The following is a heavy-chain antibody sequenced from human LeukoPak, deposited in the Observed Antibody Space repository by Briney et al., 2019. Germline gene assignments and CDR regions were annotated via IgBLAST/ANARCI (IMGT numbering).Heavy chain of an antibody. Sequence: GGSLRLSCEASGSTFSRYWMHWVRQAPGKGLVWVSRIKSDGKTNYADSVKGRFTISRDNAKNTVSLQMDSLRAEDTGVYYCARAPSEVGGYYPEYFRHWGQGTLVTVSS. J-gene: IGHJ1*01. CDR3: ARAPSEVGGYYPEYFRH. CDR2: IKSDGKT. D-gene: IGHD3-22*01. CDR1: GSTFSRYW. V-gene: IGHV3-74*01.